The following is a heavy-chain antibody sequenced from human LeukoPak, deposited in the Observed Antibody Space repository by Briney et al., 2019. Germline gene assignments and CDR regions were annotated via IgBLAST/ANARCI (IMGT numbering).Heavy chain of an antibody. CDR1: GYTFTSYG. CDR3: ARPTYYYDSSGYPGAFDI. CDR2: ISAYNGNT. D-gene: IGHD3-22*01. V-gene: IGHV1-18*01. Sequence: ASVKVSCKAFGYTFTSYGISWVRQAPGQGLEWMGWISAYNGNTNYAQKLQGRVTMTTDTSTSTAYMELRSLRSDDTAVYYCARPTYYYDSSGYPGAFDIWGQGTMVTVSS. J-gene: IGHJ3*02.